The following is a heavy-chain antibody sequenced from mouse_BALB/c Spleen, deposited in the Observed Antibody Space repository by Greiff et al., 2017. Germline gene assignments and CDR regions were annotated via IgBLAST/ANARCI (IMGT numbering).Heavy chain of an antibody. CDR1: GFSLTSYG. V-gene: IGHV2-6-2*01. Sequence: VKLMESGPDLVAPSQSLSITCTVSGFSLTSYGVHWVRQPPGKGLEWLVVIWSDGSTTYNSALKSRLSISKDNSKSQVFLKMNSLQTDDTAMYYCARHGRDGYYDAMDYWGQGTSVTVSS. CDR3: ARHGRDGYYDAMDY. D-gene: IGHD2-3*01. CDR2: IWSDGST. J-gene: IGHJ4*01.